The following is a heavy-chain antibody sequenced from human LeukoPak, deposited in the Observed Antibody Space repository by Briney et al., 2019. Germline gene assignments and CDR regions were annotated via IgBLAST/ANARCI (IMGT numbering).Heavy chain of an antibody. J-gene: IGHJ4*02. D-gene: IGHD1/OR15-1a*01. CDR1: GGSISSGGYS. Sequence: PSETLSLTCAVSGGSISSGGYSWSWIRQPPGKGLEWIGYIYYSGSTYYNPSLKSRVTISVDTSKNQFSLKLSSVNAADTAVYYCARDRHWTNDWVFDYWGQGSLVTVSS. CDR3: ARDRHWTNDWVFDY. CDR2: IYYSGST. V-gene: IGHV4-30-4*07.